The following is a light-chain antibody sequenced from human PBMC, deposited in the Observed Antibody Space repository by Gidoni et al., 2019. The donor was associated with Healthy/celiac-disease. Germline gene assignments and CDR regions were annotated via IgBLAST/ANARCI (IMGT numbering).Light chain of an antibody. Sequence: QSALTPPASVSGSPGPSITISCTGTISDVGGYNYVAWYQQHPDKAPKLMIYDVSHRPSGVANRCSGCKSGNTASLTISGLQAEDEADYNCSSYTSSSTLVVFGGGTKLTVL. CDR1: ISDVGGYNY. V-gene: IGLV2-14*01. CDR2: DVS. J-gene: IGLJ2*01. CDR3: SSYTSSSTLVV.